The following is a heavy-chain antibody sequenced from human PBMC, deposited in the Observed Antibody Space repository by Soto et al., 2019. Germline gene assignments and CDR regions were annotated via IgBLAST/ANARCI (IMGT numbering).Heavy chain of an antibody. Sequence: SETLSLTCTVSGGSISSGDYYWSWIRQPPGKGLEWIGYIYYSGSTYYNPSLKSRVTISVDTSKNQFSLKLSSVTAADTAVYYCAREDQDNVGPTGYWGQGTLVTVS. CDR2: IYYSGST. CDR3: AREDQDNVGPTGY. V-gene: IGHV4-30-4*01. J-gene: IGHJ4*02. CDR1: GGSISSGDYY. D-gene: IGHD1-26*01.